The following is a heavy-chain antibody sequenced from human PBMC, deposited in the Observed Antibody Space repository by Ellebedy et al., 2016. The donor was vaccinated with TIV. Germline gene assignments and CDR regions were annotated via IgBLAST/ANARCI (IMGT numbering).Heavy chain of an antibody. D-gene: IGHD6-19*01. V-gene: IGHV3-30-3*01. Sequence: PGGSLRLSCAVTGFNFTSYAMHWVRQAPGKGLEWVAVISYHGTNTFYVDSVKGRFTISRDNSKNTVYLQMNSLRPEDTAVYYCARDRMRSGWELVFDSWGQGTLVTVSS. CDR3: ARDRMRSGWELVFDS. CDR2: ISYHGTNT. J-gene: IGHJ4*02. CDR1: GFNFTSYA.